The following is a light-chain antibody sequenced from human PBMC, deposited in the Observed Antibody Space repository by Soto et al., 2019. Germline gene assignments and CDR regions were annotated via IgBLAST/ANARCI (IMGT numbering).Light chain of an antibody. Sequence: EIVLTQSPGTLSLSPGERATLSCRASQSINNRYLAWYQQKPGQSPRLLIYAASSRAPGIPDRFSGSGSGTDFTLNISRLEPEDFAVYYCQQFGSSPGFTFGPGTKVDIK. CDR1: QSINNRY. J-gene: IGKJ3*01. CDR3: QQFGSSPGFT. CDR2: AAS. V-gene: IGKV3-20*01.